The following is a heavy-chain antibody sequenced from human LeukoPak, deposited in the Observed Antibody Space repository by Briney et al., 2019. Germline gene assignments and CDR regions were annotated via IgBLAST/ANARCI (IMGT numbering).Heavy chain of an antibody. Sequence: GGSLRLSCAASGFIFSSHAMSWVRQAPGKGLEWVSGITGSGDSTYYADSVMGRFTISRDNSKNTLYLQMNSLRAVDTAVYYCATSNIVVVPAAIEDYWGQGTLVTVSS. CDR1: GFIFSSHA. CDR3: ATSNIVVVPAAIEDY. CDR2: ITGSGDST. J-gene: IGHJ4*02. D-gene: IGHD2-2*01. V-gene: IGHV3-23*01.